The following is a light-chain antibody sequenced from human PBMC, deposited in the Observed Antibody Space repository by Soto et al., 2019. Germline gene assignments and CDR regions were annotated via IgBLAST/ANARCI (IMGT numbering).Light chain of an antibody. Sequence: QSVLTQPPSMSGAPGQRVTISCTGTSANIGAGYDVHWYQHLPGMAPKLLIYGNNKRTSGVPDRVSGSKSGTSASLAITGLQAEDEADYYCQSYDSTLSGLYVLGTGTKLTVL. CDR1: SANIGAGYD. CDR2: GNN. J-gene: IGLJ1*01. V-gene: IGLV1-40*01. CDR3: QSYDSTLSGLYV.